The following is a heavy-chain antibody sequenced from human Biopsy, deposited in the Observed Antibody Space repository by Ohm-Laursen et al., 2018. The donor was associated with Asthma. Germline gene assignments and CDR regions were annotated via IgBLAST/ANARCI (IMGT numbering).Heavy chain of an antibody. CDR1: GFAVSRDY. CDR3: ARGDSSNWSHYYFDY. V-gene: IGHV3-53*01. Sequence: GQTLSLTCAASGFAVSRDYMFWVRQAPGKGLEWVSVIYSGGTSHTADSVRGRFTISRDYSKNTSYLQMHSLRAEDTAVYYCARGDSSNWSHYYFDYWGQGTLVTVSS. D-gene: IGHD3-22*01. J-gene: IGHJ4*02. CDR2: IYSGGTS.